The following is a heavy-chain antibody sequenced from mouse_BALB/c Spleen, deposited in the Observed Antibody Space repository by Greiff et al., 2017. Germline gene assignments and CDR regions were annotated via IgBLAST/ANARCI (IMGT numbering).Heavy chain of an antibody. J-gene: IGHJ2*01. Sequence: EVQRVESGPGLVKPSQSLSLTCSVTGYSITSGYYWNWIRQFPGNKLEWMGYISYDGSNNYNPSLKNRISITRDTSKNQFFLKLNSVTTEDTATYYCARDRGLPFDDWGQGTTLTVSS. D-gene: IGHD2-2*01. CDR3: ARDRGLPFDD. CDR1: GYSITSGYY. CDR2: ISYDGSN. V-gene: IGHV3-6*02.